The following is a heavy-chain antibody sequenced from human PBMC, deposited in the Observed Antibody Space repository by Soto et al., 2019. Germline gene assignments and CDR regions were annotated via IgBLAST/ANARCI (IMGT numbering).Heavy chain of an antibody. CDR2: MNPYSGNT. CDR3: ARRKERSGPHYFDY. V-gene: IGHV1-8*01. CDR1: GYTFTTYD. J-gene: IGHJ4*02. Sequence: ASVKVSCKASGYTFTTYDISWVRQAIGQGLEWMGWMNPYSGNTGYAQKFQGRVTVTRNTSISTVYMELSGLRPDDTAVYYCARRKERSGPHYFDYWGQGSQVTVSS. D-gene: IGHD6-25*01.